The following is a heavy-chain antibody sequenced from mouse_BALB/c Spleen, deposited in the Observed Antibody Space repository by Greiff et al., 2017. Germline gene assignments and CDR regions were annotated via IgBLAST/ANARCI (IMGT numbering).Heavy chain of an antibody. Sequence: EVQLVESGPGLVKPSQSLSLTCTVTGYSITSDYAWNWIRQFPGNKLEWMGYISYSGSTSYNPSLKSRISITRDTSKNQFFLQLNSVTTEDTATYYCARGNYAMDYRGQGTSVTVSS. CDR3: ARGNYAMDY. V-gene: IGHV3-2*02. J-gene: IGHJ4*01. CDR1: GYSITSDYA. CDR2: ISYSGST.